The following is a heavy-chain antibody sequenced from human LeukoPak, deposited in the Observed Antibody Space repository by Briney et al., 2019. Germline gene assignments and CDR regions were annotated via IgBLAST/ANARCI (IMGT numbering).Heavy chain of an antibody. Sequence: AGGSLRLSCAASGFSVSSDYMSWVRQAPGKGLEWVSVIYSGGSTYYADSVKGRFTISRDNSKNMLYLQMNSLRAEDTAVYFCARGGSIRPFDYWGQGTLVTVSS. CDR3: ARGGSIRPFDY. CDR1: GFSVSSDY. J-gene: IGHJ4*02. V-gene: IGHV3-53*01. D-gene: IGHD1-26*01. CDR2: IYSGGST.